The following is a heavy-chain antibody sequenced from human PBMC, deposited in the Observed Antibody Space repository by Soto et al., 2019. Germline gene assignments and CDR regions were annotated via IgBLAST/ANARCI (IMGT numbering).Heavy chain of an antibody. J-gene: IGHJ4*02. CDR1: GLTFSNCA. CDR3: ASRAYCSSSAYYEYYFDY. Sequence: EVQLLESGGGLVQPGGSLRLSCAASGLTFSNCAMSWVRQAPGKGLEWVSGIGGSGDTTYYADSVKGRFTSSRVNSKKTLYLQMNSLRAEDTAVYYCASRAYCSSSAYYEYYFDYWGQGTLVTVSS. V-gene: IGHV3-23*01. D-gene: IGHD3-22*01. CDR2: IGGSGDTT.